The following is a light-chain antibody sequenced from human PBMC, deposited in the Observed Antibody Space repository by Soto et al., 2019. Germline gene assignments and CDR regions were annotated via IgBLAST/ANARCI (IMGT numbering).Light chain of an antibody. CDR3: QSYDSSLSGI. V-gene: IGLV1-40*01. CDR1: SSSIGAAFD. Sequence: QSVLTQPPSVSGAPGQRVTISCTGSSSSIGAAFDVHWYQLLPGTAPKLLIYGNSRLPSGVPDRFSGSKSGTSASLAITGLQDEDEGDYYCQSYDSSLSGIFGGGTKVTVL. J-gene: IGLJ2*01. CDR2: GNS.